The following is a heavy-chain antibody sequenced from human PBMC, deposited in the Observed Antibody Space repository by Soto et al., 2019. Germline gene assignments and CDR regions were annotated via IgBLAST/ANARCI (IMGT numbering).Heavy chain of an antibody. J-gene: IGHJ5*02. CDR2: IYHSGST. CDR1: GGSISSGGCS. Sequence: SSETLSLTCAVSGGSISSGGCSWNWIRQPLGEGLEWIGYIYHSGSTYYNPSLKSRVTISVDKSKNQFSLKLTSVTAADTAVYYCARDQLEGNWFDPWGQGTLVTSPQ. V-gene: IGHV4-30-2*01. D-gene: IGHD1-1*01. CDR3: ARDQLEGNWFDP.